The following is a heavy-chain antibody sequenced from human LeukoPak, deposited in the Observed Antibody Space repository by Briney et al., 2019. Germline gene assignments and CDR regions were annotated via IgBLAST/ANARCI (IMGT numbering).Heavy chain of an antibody. J-gene: IGHJ4*02. Sequence: GGSLRLSCAASGFTFSSYEMNWVRQAPGKGLEWVSVIYSGGSTYYAASVKGRFTISRDNSKNTLYLQMNSLRAEDTAVYYCAREYGSGSYRRWYFDYWGQGTLVTVSS. CDR2: IYSGGST. CDR1: GFTFSSYE. D-gene: IGHD3-16*02. V-gene: IGHV3-66*01. CDR3: AREYGSGSYRRWYFDY.